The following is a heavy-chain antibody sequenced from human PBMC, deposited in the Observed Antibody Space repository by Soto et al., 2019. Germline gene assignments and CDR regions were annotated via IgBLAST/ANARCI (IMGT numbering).Heavy chain of an antibody. CDR1: GFSVGIRIHY. J-gene: IGHJ3*02. V-gene: IGHV4-61*01. CDR3: ARDRSDDPNSFDAFDI. D-gene: IGHD1-1*01. Sequence: ETQSLTYPFSGFSVGIRIHYWRLIRPPPGKGLEWIAYIYHSGSTDYNPSLKSRVSISVDLSKNQFSLRLDSVTAADTAVYYCARDRSDDPNSFDAFDIWGPGTMVNGS. CDR2: IYHSGST.